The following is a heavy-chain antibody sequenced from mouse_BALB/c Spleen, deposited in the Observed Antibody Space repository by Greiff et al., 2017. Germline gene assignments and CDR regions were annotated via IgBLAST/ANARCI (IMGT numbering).Heavy chain of an antibody. CDR1: GYTFTSYY. J-gene: IGHJ4*01. Sequence: QVQLQQFGAELVKPGASVKLSCKASGYTFTSYYMYWVKQRPGQGLEWIGEINPSNGGTNFNEKFKSKGTLTVDTSSSTAYMHLSSLTSEDSAVYYCTRGGYYYAMDYWGQGTSVTVSS. CDR3: TRGGYYYAMDY. CDR2: INPSNGGT. V-gene: IGHV1S81*02.